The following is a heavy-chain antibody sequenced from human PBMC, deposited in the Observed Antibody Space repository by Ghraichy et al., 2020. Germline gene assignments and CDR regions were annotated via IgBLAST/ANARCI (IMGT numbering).Heavy chain of an antibody. D-gene: IGHD1-20*01. CDR3: LKDLNWNGDY. Sequence: GESLNISCAASGFSFSSYDMSWVRQAPGKGLEWVSAVSGSGSSTHYTDSVKGRFTISRDNSRNTLYLQMNSLRAEDTAVYYCLKDLNWNGDYWGQGALVTVSS. V-gene: IGHV3-23*01. J-gene: IGHJ4*02. CDR1: GFSFSSYD. CDR2: VSGSGSST.